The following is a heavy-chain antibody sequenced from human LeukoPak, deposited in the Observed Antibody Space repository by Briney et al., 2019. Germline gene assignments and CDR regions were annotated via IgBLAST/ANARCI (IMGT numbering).Heavy chain of an antibody. V-gene: IGHV3-48*04. CDR3: ARDNYELLWFGVYYYYMDV. CDR1: GFTFSSYG. D-gene: IGHD3-10*01. CDR2: ISSSGSTI. J-gene: IGHJ6*03. Sequence: GGSLRLSCAASGFTFSSYGMNWVRQAPGKGLEWVSYISSSGSTIYYADSVKGRFTISRDNAKNSLYLQMNSLRAEDTAVYYCARDNYELLWFGVYYYYMDVWGKGTTVTISS.